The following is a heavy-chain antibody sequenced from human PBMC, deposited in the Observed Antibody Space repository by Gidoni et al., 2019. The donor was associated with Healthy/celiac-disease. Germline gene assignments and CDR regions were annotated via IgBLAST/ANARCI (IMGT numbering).Heavy chain of an antibody. J-gene: IGHJ4*02. Sequence: QVQLVESGGGLVKPGGSLRLSCAASGFTVSDYYMSWIRQAPGKGLEWVSYISSSSSYTNYADSVKGRFTISRDNAKNSLYLQMNSLRAEDTAVYYCARDFWSGYYTDLFDYWGQGTLVTVSS. V-gene: IGHV3-11*06. CDR1: GFTVSDYY. D-gene: IGHD3-3*01. CDR3: ARDFWSGYYTDLFDY. CDR2: ISSSSSYT.